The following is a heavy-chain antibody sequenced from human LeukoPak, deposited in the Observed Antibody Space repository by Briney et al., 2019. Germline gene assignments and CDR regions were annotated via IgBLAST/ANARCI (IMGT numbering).Heavy chain of an antibody. CDR2: INPNSGGT. D-gene: IGHD6-19*01. Sequence: ASVKVSCKASGYTFTGYYIHWVRQAPGQGLEWMGRINPNSGGTNYAQKFQGWVTMTRDTSISTAYMELSRLRSDDTAVYYCARGQIAVAGSAFDIWGQGTMVTVSS. CDR3: ARGQIAVAGSAFDI. CDR1: GYTFTGYY. V-gene: IGHV1-2*04. J-gene: IGHJ3*02.